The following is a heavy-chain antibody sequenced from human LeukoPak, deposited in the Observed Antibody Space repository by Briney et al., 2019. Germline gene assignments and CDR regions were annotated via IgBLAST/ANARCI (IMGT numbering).Heavy chain of an antibody. CDR1: GYSFTFYW. J-gene: IGHJ5*02. Sequence: GESLKISCKGSGYSFTFYWIGWVRQMPGKGLEWMGIIYPGDSETRYGPSFQGQVTISADKSSRTAYLQWSSLKASDTAIYYCARLTTPAGDGDWFDPWGQGTLVTVSS. D-gene: IGHD2-2*01. CDR2: IYPGDSET. CDR3: ARLTTPAGDGDWFDP. V-gene: IGHV5-51*01.